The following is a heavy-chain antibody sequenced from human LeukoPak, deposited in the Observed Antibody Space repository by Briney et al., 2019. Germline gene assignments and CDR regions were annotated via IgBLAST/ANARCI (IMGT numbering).Heavy chain of an antibody. D-gene: IGHD3-22*01. Sequence: SETLSLACTVSGGSISSYSRNWIRQPPGKGLEWIGYIYYRGSTNYNPSLKSRVTTSVDTSKTQFSLKMSSVNAADTAVYYCARGADSSGYYSIFSFDYWGQGTLVTVSS. CDR1: GGSISSYS. CDR3: ARGADSSGYYSIFSFDY. V-gene: IGHV4-59*01. J-gene: IGHJ4*02. CDR2: IYYRGST.